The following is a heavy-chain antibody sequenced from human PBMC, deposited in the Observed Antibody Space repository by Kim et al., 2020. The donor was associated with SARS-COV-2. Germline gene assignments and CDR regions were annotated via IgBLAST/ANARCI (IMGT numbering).Heavy chain of an antibody. CDR2: INHSGST. CDR3: ARDRGIAAARGYFDL. D-gene: IGHD6-13*01. Sequence: SETLSLTCAVYGGSFSGYYWSWIRQPPGKGLEWIGEINHSGSTNYNPSLKSRVTISVDTSKNQFSLKLSSVTAADTAVYYCARDRGIAAARGYFDLWGRG. V-gene: IGHV4-34*01. J-gene: IGHJ2*01. CDR1: GGSFSGYY.